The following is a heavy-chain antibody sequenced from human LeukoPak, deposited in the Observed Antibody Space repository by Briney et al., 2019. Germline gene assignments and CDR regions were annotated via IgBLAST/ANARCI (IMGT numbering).Heavy chain of an antibody. CDR1: GGSVSSGSFY. CDR2: IYYSGST. V-gene: IGHV4-61*01. D-gene: IGHD2-15*01. Sequence: PSETLSLTCTVSGGSVSSGSFYWSWIRQPPGKGLEWIGYIYYSGSTYYNPSLKSRVTISVDRSKNQFSLKLSSVTAADTAVYYCARSKGSYYFDYWGQGTLVTVSS. J-gene: IGHJ4*02. CDR3: ARSKGSYYFDY.